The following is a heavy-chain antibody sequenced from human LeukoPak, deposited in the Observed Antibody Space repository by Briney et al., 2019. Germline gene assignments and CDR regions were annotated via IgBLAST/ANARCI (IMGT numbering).Heavy chain of an antibody. CDR3: ARGDDYDFWSGSRLARFDY. Sequence: ASVKVSCKASGYTFTGYYMHWVRQAPGQGLEWMGWINPNSGGTNYAQMFQGRVTMTRDTSISTAYMELSRLRSDDTAVYYCARGDDYDFWSGSRLARFDYWGQGTLVTVSS. CDR1: GYTFTGYY. D-gene: IGHD3-3*01. V-gene: IGHV1-2*02. J-gene: IGHJ4*02. CDR2: INPNSGGT.